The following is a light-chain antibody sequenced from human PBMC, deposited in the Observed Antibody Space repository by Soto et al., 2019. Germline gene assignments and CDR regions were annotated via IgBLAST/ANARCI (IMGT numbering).Light chain of an antibody. Sequence: FVMTQSPDSLTVSLGERATISCKSSQSVFYRPTNQNYLAWYQEKPGQPPKLLLYWASTRESGVPDRFSGSGSGTDFTLTISTVQAEDVAVYYCQQYYHTHMFTFGQGTKLGIK. CDR1: QSVFYRPTNQNY. CDR2: WAS. V-gene: IGKV4-1*01. CDR3: QQYYHTHMFT. J-gene: IGKJ2*01.